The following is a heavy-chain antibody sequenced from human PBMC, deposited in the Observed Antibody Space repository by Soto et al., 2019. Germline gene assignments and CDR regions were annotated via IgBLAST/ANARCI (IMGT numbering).Heavy chain of an antibody. V-gene: IGHV1-69*02. D-gene: IGHD1-26*01. Sequence: SVKVSCKASGGTFSSYTISWVRQAPGQGLEWMGRIIPILGIANYAQKFQGRVTITADKSTSTAYMELSSLRSEDTAVYYCARGHVGATTYFDYWGQGTLVTVS. J-gene: IGHJ4*02. CDR2: IIPILGIA. CDR1: GGTFSSYT. CDR3: ARGHVGATTYFDY.